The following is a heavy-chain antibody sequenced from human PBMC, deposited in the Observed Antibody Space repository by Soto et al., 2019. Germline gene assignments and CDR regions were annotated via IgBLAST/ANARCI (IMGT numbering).Heavy chain of an antibody. J-gene: IGHJ5*02. V-gene: IGHV2-70*04. CDR2: IDWNDDK. CDR3: AQPYCTSDRCHRGYCFDP. Sequence: SGPTLVNPTQTLTITSTVSGFSLTTSEMRASWILEPPGKALEWLARIDWNDDKLYRTSLKTRLTISKDNSNNPVVLTMTNMDPVDTATYYSAQPYCTSDRCHRGYCFDPWGQGTLVTVSS. D-gene: IGHD2-8*01. CDR1: GFSLTTSEMR.